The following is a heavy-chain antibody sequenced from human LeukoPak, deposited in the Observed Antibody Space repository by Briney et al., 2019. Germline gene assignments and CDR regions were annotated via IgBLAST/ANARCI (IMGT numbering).Heavy chain of an antibody. D-gene: IGHD6-13*01. CDR2: INPNSGGT. CDR3: ARDLVQYSSSNWFDP. J-gene: IGHJ5*02. V-gene: IGHV1-2*02. CDR1: GYTFTGYY. Sequence: GASVKVSCKASGYTFTGYYMHWVRQAPGQGLEWMGWINPNSGGTNYAQKFQGRVTMTGDTSISTAYMELSRLRSDDTAVYYCARDLVQYSSSNWFDPWGQGTLVTVSS.